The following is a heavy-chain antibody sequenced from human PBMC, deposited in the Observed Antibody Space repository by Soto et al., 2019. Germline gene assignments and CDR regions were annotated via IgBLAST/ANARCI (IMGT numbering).Heavy chain of an antibody. V-gene: IGHV1-69*01. D-gene: IGHD3-10*01. CDR2: IIPIFGTA. Sequence: QVQLVQSGAEVKKPGSSVKVSCKASGGTFSSYAISWVRQAPGQGLEWMGGIIPIFGTANYALKFQGRVTITADESTSTAYMELSSLRSEDTAVYYCARLWFGEVANPRWFDPWGQGTLVTVSS. J-gene: IGHJ5*02. CDR1: GGTFSSYA. CDR3: ARLWFGEVANPRWFDP.